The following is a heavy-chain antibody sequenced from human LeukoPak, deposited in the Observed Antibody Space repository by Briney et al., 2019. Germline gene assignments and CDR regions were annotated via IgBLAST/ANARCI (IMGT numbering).Heavy chain of an antibody. D-gene: IGHD2-15*01. CDR3: AGEEDIVVVVAANDAFDI. Sequence: SETLSLTCTVPGGSISSYYWSWIRQPAGQGLEWSGRIYTSGSTNYNPSLKSRVTMSVDTSKNQFSLKLSSVTAADTAVYYCAGEEDIVVVVAANDAFDIWGQGTMVTVSS. CDR2: IYTSGST. J-gene: IGHJ3*02. V-gene: IGHV4-4*07. CDR1: GGSISSYY.